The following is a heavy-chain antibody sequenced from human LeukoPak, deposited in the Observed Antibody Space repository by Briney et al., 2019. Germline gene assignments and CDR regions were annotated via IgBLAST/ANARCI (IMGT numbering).Heavy chain of an antibody. D-gene: IGHD3-22*01. CDR2: IYYRGST. J-gene: IGHJ4*02. V-gene: IGHV4-59*01. CDR1: GGSISTYY. CDR3: ASGKDYYATSGYPTFHY. Sequence: PSETLSLTCTVSGGSISTYYWSWIRQPPGKGLEWGGYIYYRGSTNHNPSLKRRVTISVDTPKTPLSLKLTSVLAADTAVYYCASGKDYYATSGYPTFHYWGQGTPVTVSS.